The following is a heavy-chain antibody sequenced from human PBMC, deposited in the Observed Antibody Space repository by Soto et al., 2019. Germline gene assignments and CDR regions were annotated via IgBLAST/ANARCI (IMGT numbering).Heavy chain of an antibody. Sequence: QVKRVQSGAEVKKPGASVKVSCKASGYTFTSYGISWVRQAPGQGLEWMGWISAYNGNTKYVQKFQGRVTMTTDTSTSTAYMELRSLRSDDTAVYYCARDAAAGLNDYWGQGTLVTVSS. V-gene: IGHV1-18*01. CDR1: GYTFTSYG. J-gene: IGHJ4*02. CDR2: ISAYNGNT. CDR3: ARDAAAGLNDY. D-gene: IGHD6-13*01.